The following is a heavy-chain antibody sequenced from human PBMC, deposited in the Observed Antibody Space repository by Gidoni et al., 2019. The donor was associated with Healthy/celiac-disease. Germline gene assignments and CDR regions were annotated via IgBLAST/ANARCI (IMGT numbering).Heavy chain of an antibody. V-gene: IGHV3-53*01. CDR2: IYSGGST. CDR1: GFTVSSNY. J-gene: IGHJ5*02. CDR3: ARDQGGGYSGYGDNWFDP. D-gene: IGHD5-12*01. Sequence: EVQLVESGGGLIQPGGSLRLSCAASGFTVSSNYMSWVRQAPGKGLEWVSVIYSGGSTYYADSVKGRFTISRDNSKNTLYLQMNSLRAEDTAVYYCARDQGGGYSGYGDNWFDPWGQGTLVTVSS.